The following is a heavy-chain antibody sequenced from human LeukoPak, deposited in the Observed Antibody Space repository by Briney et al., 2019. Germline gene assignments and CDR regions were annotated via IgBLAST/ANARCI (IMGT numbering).Heavy chain of an antibody. Sequence: SETLSLTRTVSGGSISSYYRSWIRQPAGKGLEWIGRIYTSGSTNYNPSLKSRVTMSVDTSKNQFSLKLSSVTAADTAVYYCARWGYSYGNFDYWGQGTLVTVSS. V-gene: IGHV4-4*07. CDR3: ARWGYSYGNFDY. CDR1: GGSISSYY. J-gene: IGHJ4*02. D-gene: IGHD5-18*01. CDR2: IYTSGST.